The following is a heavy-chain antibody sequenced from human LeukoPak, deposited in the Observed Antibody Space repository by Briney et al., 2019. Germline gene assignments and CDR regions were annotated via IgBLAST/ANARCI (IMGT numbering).Heavy chain of an antibody. V-gene: IGHV4-34*01. J-gene: IGHJ4*02. CDR1: GGSFSGYY. CDR2: INHSGST. CDR3: ARDRFSGYLLYYFDY. Sequence: PSETLSLTCAVYGGSFSGYYWSWIRQPPGKGLEWIGEINHSGSTNYNPSLKSRVTISVDTSKNQFSLKLSSVTAEDTAVYYCARDRFSGYLLYYFDYWGQGTLVTVSS. D-gene: IGHD3-22*01.